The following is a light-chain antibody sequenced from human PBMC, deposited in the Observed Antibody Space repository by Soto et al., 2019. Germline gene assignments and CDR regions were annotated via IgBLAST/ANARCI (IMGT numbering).Light chain of an antibody. V-gene: IGKV1-5*01. CDR2: DAS. J-gene: IGKJ1*01. CDR3: HQYNDYSPWT. CDR1: QSISKW. Sequence: DIQMTQSPSTLSASLGDRVTVTCRASQSISKWLAWYQQKPGKAPNLLIYDASSLESGVPSRFSGSGSGTAFPLTISSLQPADFATHCCHQYNDYSPWTFGQGTTVAIK.